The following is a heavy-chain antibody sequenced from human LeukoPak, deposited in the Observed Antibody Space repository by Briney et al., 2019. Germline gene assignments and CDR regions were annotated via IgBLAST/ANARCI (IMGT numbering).Heavy chain of an antibody. D-gene: IGHD6-13*01. J-gene: IGHJ5*02. V-gene: IGHV1-46*01. CDR2: INPSGGST. CDR1: GYTFTSYY. Sequence: GASVKVSCKASGYTFTSYYMHWVRQAPGQGLEWMGIINPSGGSTSYAQKFQGRVTMTRDTSTSTVYMELSSLRSEDTAVYYCARDRRIAAAVFRFDPWGQGTLVTVSS. CDR3: ARDRRIAAAVFRFDP.